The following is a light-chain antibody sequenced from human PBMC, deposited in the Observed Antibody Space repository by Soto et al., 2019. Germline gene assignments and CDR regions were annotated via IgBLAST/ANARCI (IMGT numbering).Light chain of an antibody. J-gene: IGLJ3*02. CDR3: AAWDDSLSGWV. CDR1: SSNIGRNP. Sequence: QSVLTQPPSAAGTPGQRVSISCSGSSSNIGRNPVKWYQQIPGTAPRLFIYRNNQRPSGVPDRFSGSKSGTSASLAISGLRSDDEADYYCAAWDDSLSGWVFGGGTKLTVL. V-gene: IGLV1-47*01. CDR2: RNN.